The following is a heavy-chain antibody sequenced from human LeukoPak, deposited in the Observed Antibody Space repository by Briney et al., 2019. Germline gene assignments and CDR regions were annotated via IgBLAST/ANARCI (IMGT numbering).Heavy chain of an antibody. V-gene: IGHV3-48*03. CDR3: ARDRGARYFDWLGMVFDY. CDR1: GLTFSSYE. Sequence: GGSLRLSCAASGLTFSSYEMNWVRQAPGKGLEWVSYISSSGSTIYYAASVKRRFINSKDNTKHSLYLQMNSLGAEDTAFYYCARDRGARYFDWLGMVFDYWGQGTLVTVSS. J-gene: IGHJ4*02. CDR2: ISSSGSTI. D-gene: IGHD3-9*01.